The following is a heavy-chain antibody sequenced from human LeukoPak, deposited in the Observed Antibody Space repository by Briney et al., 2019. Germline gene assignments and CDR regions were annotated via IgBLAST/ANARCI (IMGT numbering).Heavy chain of an antibody. Sequence: GGSLRLSCAASGFTFSSYGMHWVRQAPGKGLEWVAVISYDGSNKYYADSVKGRFTISRDNSKNTLYLQMNSLRAEDTAVYYCAKDRRSSSWYEGVGYWGQGTLVTVSS. V-gene: IGHV3-30*18. CDR2: ISYDGSNK. CDR3: AKDRRSSSWYEGVGY. D-gene: IGHD6-13*01. CDR1: GFTFSSYG. J-gene: IGHJ4*02.